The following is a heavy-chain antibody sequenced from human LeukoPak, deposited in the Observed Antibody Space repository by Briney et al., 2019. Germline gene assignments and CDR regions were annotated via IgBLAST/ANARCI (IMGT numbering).Heavy chain of an antibody. CDR2: ISGSGGST. CDR1: GFTFSSYA. D-gene: IGHD1-26*01. J-gene: IGHJ5*02. Sequence: GGSLRLSCAASGFTFSSYAMSWVRQAPGKGLEWVSAISGSGGSTYYADSVKGRFTISRDNSKNTLYLQMNSLRAEDTAVYYCAKAFHGRSGSLNWFDPWGQGTLVTVSS. V-gene: IGHV3-23*01. CDR3: AKAFHGRSGSLNWFDP.